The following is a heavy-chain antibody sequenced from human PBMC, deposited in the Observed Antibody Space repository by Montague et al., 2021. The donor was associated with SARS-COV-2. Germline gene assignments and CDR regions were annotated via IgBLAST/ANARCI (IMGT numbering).Heavy chain of an antibody. Sequence: SLRLSCAASGFTVSRNYMGWVRQAPGKGLEWVSVIFGGGSTNYADSVKGRFTISRDISQNTLYLQMNSLRAEDMAVYYCAKGGTSYFYGMDVWGRGTTVAVSS. D-gene: IGHD1-26*01. CDR3: AKGGTSYFYGMDV. CDR1: GFTVSRNY. J-gene: IGHJ6*02. V-gene: IGHV3-66*01. CDR2: IFGGGST.